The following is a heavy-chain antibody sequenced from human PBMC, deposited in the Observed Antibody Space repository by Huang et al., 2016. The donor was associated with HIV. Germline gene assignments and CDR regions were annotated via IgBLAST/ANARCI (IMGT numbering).Heavy chain of an antibody. CDR1: GYTFSIYW. D-gene: IGHD4-4*01. CDR3: AKLRRRDYSGSDAFDI. J-gene: IGHJ3*02. V-gene: IGHV5-51*01. CDR2: ISPDDSDA. Sequence: QLVQSGPELKKPGESLTISCKASGYTFSIYWIDWVRQMSGKGLEWMGSISPDDSDASYSPSFQGQVTFSADKSNTSAYLHWRSLKASETAMYYCAKLRRRDYSGSDAFDIWGQGTMVVVSS.